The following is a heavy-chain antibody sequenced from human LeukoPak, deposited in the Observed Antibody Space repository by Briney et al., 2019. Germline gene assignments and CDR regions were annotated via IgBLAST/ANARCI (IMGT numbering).Heavy chain of an antibody. CDR2: IYPRDGST. CDR1: GYTFTINY. Sequence: GASVNVSCKASGYTFTINYIHWVRQAPGQGLEWMGMIYPRDGSTSYAQKFQGRVTVTRDTSTNTVHMELSGLRSEDTAVYYCARDQEGFDYWGQGTLVTVSS. CDR3: ARDQEGFDY. J-gene: IGHJ4*02. V-gene: IGHV1-46*01.